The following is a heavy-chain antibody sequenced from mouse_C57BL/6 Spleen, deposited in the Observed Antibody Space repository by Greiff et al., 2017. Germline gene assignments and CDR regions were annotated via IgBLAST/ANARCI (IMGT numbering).Heavy chain of an antibody. CDR3: ARVYYGYDGYWYFDV. Sequence: QVQLQQPGAELVKPGASVKLSCKASGYTFTSYWMHWVKQRPGQGLEWIGMIHPNSGSTNYNEKFKSKATLTVDKSSSTAYMQLSSLTSEDSAVYYCARVYYGYDGYWYFDVWGTGTTVTVSS. CDR2: IHPNSGST. D-gene: IGHD2-2*01. CDR1: GYTFTSYW. J-gene: IGHJ1*03. V-gene: IGHV1-64*01.